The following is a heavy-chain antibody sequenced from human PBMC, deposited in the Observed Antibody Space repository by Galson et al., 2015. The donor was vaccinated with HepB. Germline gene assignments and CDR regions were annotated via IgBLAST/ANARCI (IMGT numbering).Heavy chain of an antibody. V-gene: IGHV3-11*05. Sequence: SLRLSCAASGFTFSDYYMSWIRQAPGKGLEWVSYISSSSSYTNYADSVKGRFTISRDNAKNSLYLQMNSLRAEDTAVYYCARVVGTMVRGVITGWFDPWGQGTLVTVSS. D-gene: IGHD3-10*01. CDR2: ISSSSSYT. CDR1: GFTFSDYY. J-gene: IGHJ5*02. CDR3: ARVVGTMVRGVITGWFDP.